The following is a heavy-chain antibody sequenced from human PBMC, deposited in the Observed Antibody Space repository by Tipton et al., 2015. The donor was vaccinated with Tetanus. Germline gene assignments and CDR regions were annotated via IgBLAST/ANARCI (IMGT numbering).Heavy chain of an antibody. J-gene: IGHJ4*02. CDR1: GFIFSSYS. CDR2: SWYDGTDK. V-gene: IGHV3-33*08. CDR3: AREADCRGGSFCSGGLDN. D-gene: IGHD2-15*01. Sequence: SLRLSCAASGFIFSSYSIHWVRQAPGKGLEWVADSWYDGTDKYYADSVKGRFTISRDNTKNTLYLQMNSLRAEDTAVYYCAREADCRGGSFCSGGLDNWGQGTQVAVSS.